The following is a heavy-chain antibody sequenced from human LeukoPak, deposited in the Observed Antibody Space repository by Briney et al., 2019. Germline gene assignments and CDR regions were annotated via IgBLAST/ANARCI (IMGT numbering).Heavy chain of an antibody. Sequence: SETLSLTCTVSGGSVSSGSYYWSWIRQPPGKGLEWIGYIYYTGSTNYNPSLKSRVTMSVDTSKNQFSLKLSSVTAADTAVYYCARRFAYCGGDCYSWGQGTLVTVSS. CDR1: GGSVSSGSYY. V-gene: IGHV4-61*01. J-gene: IGHJ4*02. CDR3: ARRFAYCGGDCYS. D-gene: IGHD2-21*02. CDR2: IYYTGST.